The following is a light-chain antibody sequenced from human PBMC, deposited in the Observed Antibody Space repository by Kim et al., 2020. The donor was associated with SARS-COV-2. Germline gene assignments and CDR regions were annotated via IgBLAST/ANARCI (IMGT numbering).Light chain of an antibody. Sequence: LSASVGHRVPLSCRSSHSISSWLAWYQQNPGKAPPLLIYAASTLQGGLPSRFSGSVSGTAFPLSISSLLPDDFSTYYCHQYRHYATFGQGPKLEI. V-gene: IGKV1-5*01. CDR3: HQYRHYAT. J-gene: IGKJ2*01. CDR1: HSISSW. CDR2: AAS.